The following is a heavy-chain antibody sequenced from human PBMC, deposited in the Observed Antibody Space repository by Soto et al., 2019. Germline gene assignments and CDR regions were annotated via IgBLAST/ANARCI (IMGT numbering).Heavy chain of an antibody. CDR1: GDSFSTNSAA. CDR2: TYYRSKWNN. V-gene: IGHV6-1*01. D-gene: IGHD7-27*01. CDR3: ARSKTGIGGFVDW. Sequence: SQTLLLTCSISGDSFSTNSAAWIWIRQSPSRGLEWLGRTYYRSKWNNDYAVSVKSRVTINPDTSKNHFSLQLNSVTPEDTAVYYCARSKTGIGGFVDWWGRGTLVTVSS. J-gene: IGHJ4*02.